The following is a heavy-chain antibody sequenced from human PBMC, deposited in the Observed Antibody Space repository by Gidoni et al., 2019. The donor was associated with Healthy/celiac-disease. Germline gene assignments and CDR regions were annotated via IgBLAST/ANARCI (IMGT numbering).Heavy chain of an antibody. CDR3: TRLVGASSIDY. CDR2: IRSKANSYAT. V-gene: IGHV3-73*02. CDR1: GFTFSGSA. J-gene: IGHJ4*02. Sequence: EVQLVESGGGLVQPGGSLKLSCAASGFTFSGSAMHWVRQASGKGLEWVGRIRSKANSYATAYAASVKGRFTISRDDSKNTAYLQMNSLKTEDTAVYYCTRLVGASSIDYWGQGTLVTVSS. D-gene: IGHD1-26*01.